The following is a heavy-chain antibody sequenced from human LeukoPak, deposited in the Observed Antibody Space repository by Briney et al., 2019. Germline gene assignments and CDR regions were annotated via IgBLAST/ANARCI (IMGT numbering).Heavy chain of an antibody. J-gene: IGHJ6*02. Sequence: PGRSLRLSCAASGFTFDDYAMHWVRQAPGKGLEWVSGIRWNSGSIGYADSVKGRFTISRDNAKNSLYLQMNSLRAEDTALYYCAKDTAADYYYGMDVWGQGTTVTVS. CDR1: GFTFDDYA. CDR3: AKDTAADYYYGMDV. V-gene: IGHV3-9*01. D-gene: IGHD6-25*01. CDR2: IRWNSGSI.